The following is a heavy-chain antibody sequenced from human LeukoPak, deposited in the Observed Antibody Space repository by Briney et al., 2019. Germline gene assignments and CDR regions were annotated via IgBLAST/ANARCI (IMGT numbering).Heavy chain of an antibody. CDR1: GDSISGSTYY. Sequence: SETLSLTCTVSGDSISGSTYYWCWIRQPPGKGLEWIGSIHYSGSTQYNPSLKSRVSTSVDTSKNQFSLKLTSVSAADTAVYYCARAPMAILPLDYWGQGTLVTVSS. V-gene: IGHV4-39*01. D-gene: IGHD2-8*01. CDR2: IHYSGST. J-gene: IGHJ4*02. CDR3: ARAPMAILPLDY.